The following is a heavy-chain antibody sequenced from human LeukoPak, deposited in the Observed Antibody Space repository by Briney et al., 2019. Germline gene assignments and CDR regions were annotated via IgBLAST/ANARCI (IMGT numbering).Heavy chain of an antibody. CDR2: INHSGST. V-gene: IGHV4-30-4*08. Sequence: SQTLSLTCTVSGGSISSGDYYWSWIRQPPGKGLEWIGEINHSGSTNYNPSLKSRVTISVDTSKNQFSLKLSSVTAADTAVYYCAREPFITMVRGVIFPRPAFDIWGQGTMVTVSS. D-gene: IGHD3-10*01. J-gene: IGHJ3*02. CDR1: GGSISSGDYY. CDR3: AREPFITMVRGVIFPRPAFDI.